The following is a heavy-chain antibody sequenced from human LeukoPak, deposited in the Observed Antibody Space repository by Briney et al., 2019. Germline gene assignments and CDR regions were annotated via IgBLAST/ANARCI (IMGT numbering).Heavy chain of an antibody. D-gene: IGHD3-9*01. CDR1: GGSITSSY. CDR3: ARGRYSAGDNWFDP. Sequence: PSETLSLTCTVSGGSITSSYWSWIRQSPGKGLEWIGYIHYTGSTNYNPSLKSRVTMFIDTSKNQFSLKLSSVTAADTAVYYCARGRYSAGDNWFDPWGQGTLVTVSS. CDR2: IHYTGST. J-gene: IGHJ5*02. V-gene: IGHV4-59*01.